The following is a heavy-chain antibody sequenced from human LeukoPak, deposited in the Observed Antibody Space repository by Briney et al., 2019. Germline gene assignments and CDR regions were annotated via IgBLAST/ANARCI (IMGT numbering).Heavy chain of an antibody. J-gene: IGHJ4*02. CDR2: IYYSKNT. CDR3: VSPRGFSYGYFDY. CDR1: GGSISSRSAY. D-gene: IGHD5-18*01. V-gene: IGHV4-39*01. Sequence: SDTLSLTCTVSGGSISSRSAYWGWLRQPPGKGLEWIGSIYYSKNTYYNPSLTSRVTISADTSKNQFSLTLGSVSATDTAVYYCVSPRGFSYGYFDYWGQGTLVTVSS.